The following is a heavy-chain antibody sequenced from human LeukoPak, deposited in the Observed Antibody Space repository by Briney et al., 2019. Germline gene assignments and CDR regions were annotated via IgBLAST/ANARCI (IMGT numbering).Heavy chain of an antibody. CDR3: ARDLGSYFDY. CDR2: IYSDVST. J-gene: IGHJ4*02. CDR1: GFTVSSNY. Sequence: GGSLRLSCAASGFTVSSNYMSWVRQAPGKGLEWVSVIYSDVSTYYAHSVKGRFTISRHNSKNTLYLQMNSLRAEDTAVYYCARDLGSYFDYWGQGTLVTVSS. V-gene: IGHV3-53*04. D-gene: IGHD3-16*01.